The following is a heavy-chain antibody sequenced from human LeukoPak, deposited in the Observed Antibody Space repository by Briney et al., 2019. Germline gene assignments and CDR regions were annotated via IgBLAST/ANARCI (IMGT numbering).Heavy chain of an antibody. D-gene: IGHD5-24*01. J-gene: IGHJ2*01. CDR2: IYPGDSDT. Sequence: GESLKISCKGSGYSFTSYWIGWVRQMPGKGLEWMGIIYPGDSDTRYSPSFQGQVTISADKSISTAYLLWSSLKASDTAMYYCARPGRDGYNSEKIHWYFDLWGRGTLVTVSS. CDR1: GYSFTSYW. CDR3: ARPGRDGYNSEKIHWYFDL. V-gene: IGHV5-51*01.